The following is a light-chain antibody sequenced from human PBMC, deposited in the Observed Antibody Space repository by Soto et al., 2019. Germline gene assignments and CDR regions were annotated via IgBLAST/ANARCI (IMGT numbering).Light chain of an antibody. J-gene: IGKJ2*01. CDR3: MQALQPPLT. V-gene: IGKV2-28*01. CDR2: LGS. CDR1: QSLLHSNRYNH. Sequence: DIVMTQSPLSLPVTPGEPASISCRSSQSLLHSNRYNHLNWYQQKPGQSPQLLIYLGSNRASGVPDRFSGGGSGTDFTLIFSRMEVEDVGVFYCMQALQPPLTFGQGTKLEIK.